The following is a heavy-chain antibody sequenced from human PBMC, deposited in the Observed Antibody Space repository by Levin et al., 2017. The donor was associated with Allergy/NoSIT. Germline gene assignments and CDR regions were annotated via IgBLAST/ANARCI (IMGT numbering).Heavy chain of an antibody. CDR1: GGSFSGYY. CDR2: INHSGST. CDR3: ARYLQWLVPNFDY. J-gene: IGHJ4*02. V-gene: IGHV4-34*01. Sequence: SETLSLTCAVYGGSFSGYYWSWIRQPPGKGLEWIGEINHSGSTNYNPSLKSRVTISVDTSKNQFSLKLSSVTAADTTVYYCARYLQWLVPNFDYWGQGTLVTVSS. D-gene: IGHD6-19*01.